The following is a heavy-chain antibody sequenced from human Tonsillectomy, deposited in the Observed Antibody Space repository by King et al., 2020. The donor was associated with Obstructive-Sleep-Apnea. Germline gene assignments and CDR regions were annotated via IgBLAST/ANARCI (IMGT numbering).Heavy chain of an antibody. CDR2: IYHSGST. V-gene: IGHV4-38-2*02. CDR3: ARLSPDYGDPDY. Sequence: VQLQESGPGLVKPSETLSLTCTVSGYSISSGYYWGWIRQPPGKGLEWIGSIYHSGSTYYNPSLKSRVTISVDTSKNQFSLKLSSVTAADTAVYYCARLSPDYGDPDYWGQGTLVTVSS. CDR1: GYSISSGYY. J-gene: IGHJ4*02. D-gene: IGHD4-17*01.